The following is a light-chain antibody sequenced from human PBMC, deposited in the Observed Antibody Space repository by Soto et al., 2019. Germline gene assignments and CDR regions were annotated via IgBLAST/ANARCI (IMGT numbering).Light chain of an antibody. J-gene: IGKJ1*01. V-gene: IGKV2-30*02. CDR1: QSLIHSDGRTY. CDR2: EVS. Sequence: DVVMTQSPLSLPVTLGQPASISCTSSQSLIHSDGRTYLSWFQQRPGHSPRRLIYEVSDRDSGVPDRFSGSGSGTDFTLKISRVEAEDVGVYYCMQGTHWPWTFGQGTEVEIK. CDR3: MQGTHWPWT.